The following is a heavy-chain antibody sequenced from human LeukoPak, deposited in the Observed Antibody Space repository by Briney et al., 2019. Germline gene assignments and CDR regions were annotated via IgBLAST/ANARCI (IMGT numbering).Heavy chain of an antibody. D-gene: IGHD4-11*01. V-gene: IGHV1-46*01. J-gene: IGHJ4*02. CDR2: INPSGGST. CDR3: ARWTTTYLDY. Sequence: EASVKVSCKASGCTFTGYYMHWVRQAPGQGLEWMGIINPSGGSTNYAQKFQGRVTMTRDTSTSTVYMELSSLRSEDSAVYYCARWTTTYLDYWGQGTLVTVSS. CDR1: GCTFTGYY.